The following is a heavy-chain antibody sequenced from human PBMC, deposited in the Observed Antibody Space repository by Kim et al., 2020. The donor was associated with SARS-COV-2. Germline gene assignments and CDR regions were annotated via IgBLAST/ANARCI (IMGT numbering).Heavy chain of an antibody. D-gene: IGHD3-10*01. Sequence: ASVKVSCKTSGYTFTGYYIHWVRQAPGQGLEWMGRIIPNSGGTHYAQKFQGRVTMTRDTSISTDYLELSRLRSDDTAVYYCASGNYGVNNWFDPWGQGTLVTVSS. CDR2: IIPNSGGT. CDR1: GYTFTGYY. J-gene: IGHJ5*02. CDR3: ASGNYGVNNWFDP. V-gene: IGHV1-2*02.